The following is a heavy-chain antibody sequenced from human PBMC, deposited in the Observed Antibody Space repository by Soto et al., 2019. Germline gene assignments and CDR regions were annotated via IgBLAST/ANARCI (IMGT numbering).Heavy chain of an antibody. Sequence: GGSLRLSCAASGFTFDDYTMHWVRQAPGKGLEWVSLISWDGGSTYYADSVKGRFTISRDNSKNSLYLQMNSLRTEDTALYYCAKDHEILTRTTDFAFDYWGQGTLVTVSS. CDR1: GFTFDDYT. CDR3: AKDHEILTRTTDFAFDY. J-gene: IGHJ4*02. CDR2: ISWDGGST. V-gene: IGHV3-43*01. D-gene: IGHD1-20*01.